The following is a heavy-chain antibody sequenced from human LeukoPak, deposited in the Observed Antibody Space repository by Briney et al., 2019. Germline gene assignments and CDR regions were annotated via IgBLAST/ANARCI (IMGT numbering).Heavy chain of an antibody. D-gene: IGHD4-17*01. CDR2: INPNSGGT. J-gene: IGHJ4*02. V-gene: IGHV1-2*02. Sequence: GASVKVSCKASGYTFTGYYIHWVRQAPAQGLEWMGWINPNSGGTNYAQKFQGRVTMTRDTSISTAYMELGSLRSDDTAVYYCARATLPRSDDYAFDYWGQETLVTVSS. CDR3: ARATLPRSDDYAFDY. CDR1: GYTFTGYY.